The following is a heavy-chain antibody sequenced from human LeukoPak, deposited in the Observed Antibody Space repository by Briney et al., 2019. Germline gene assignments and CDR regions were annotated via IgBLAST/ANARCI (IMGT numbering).Heavy chain of an antibody. J-gene: IGHJ5*02. D-gene: IGHD5-24*01. CDR3: AKDVEMATISNWFDP. CDR2: ISSSGSTI. V-gene: IGHV3-11*04. Sequence: GGSLRLSCAASGFTFSDYYMSWIRQAPGKGLEWVSYISSSGSTIYYADSVKGRFTISRDNAKNSLYLQMNSLRAEDTAVYYCAKDVEMATISNWFDPWGQGTLVTVSS. CDR1: GFTFSDYY.